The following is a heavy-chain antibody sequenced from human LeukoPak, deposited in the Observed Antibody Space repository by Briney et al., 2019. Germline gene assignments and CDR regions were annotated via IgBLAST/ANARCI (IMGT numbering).Heavy chain of an antibody. CDR1: GFTFSSYG. Sequence: PGGSLRLSCAASGFTFSSYGMSWVRQAPGKGLEWVSAISGSGGSTYYADSVKGWFTISRDNSKNTLYLQMNSLRAEDTAVYYCAKDQGVYGILWWPGYWGQGTLVTVSS. J-gene: IGHJ4*02. CDR2: ISGSGGST. D-gene: IGHD2-21*01. V-gene: IGHV3-23*01. CDR3: AKDQGVYGILWWPGY.